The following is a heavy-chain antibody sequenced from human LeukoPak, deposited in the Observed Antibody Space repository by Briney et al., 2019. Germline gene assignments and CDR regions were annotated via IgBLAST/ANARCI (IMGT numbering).Heavy chain of an antibody. CDR3: AREGYSYGYGYYGMDV. CDR1: GGSFSGYY. CDR2: INHSGST. V-gene: IGHV4-34*01. D-gene: IGHD5-18*01. Sequence: SETLSLTCAVYGGSFSGYYWSWIRQPPGKGLEWIGEINHSGSTNYNPSLKSRVTISVDTSKNQFSLKLSSVTAADTAVYYCAREGYSYGYGYYGMDVWGQGTTVTVSS. J-gene: IGHJ6*02.